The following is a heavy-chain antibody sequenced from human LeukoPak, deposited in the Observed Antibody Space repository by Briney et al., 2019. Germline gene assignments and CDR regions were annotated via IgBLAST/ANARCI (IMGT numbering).Heavy chain of an antibody. V-gene: IGHV1-8*01. CDR3: ARKVPLGSSGGRWFDP. D-gene: IGHD6-19*01. J-gene: IGHJ5*02. CDR2: MNPNSGNT. CDR1: GYTFTSYD. Sequence: ASVKVSCKASGYTFTSYDINWGRQATGQGLEWMGWMNPNSGNTGYAQKFQGRVTMTRTTSISTAYMELSSLRSEDTAVYHCARKVPLGSSGGRWFDPWGQGTLVTVSS.